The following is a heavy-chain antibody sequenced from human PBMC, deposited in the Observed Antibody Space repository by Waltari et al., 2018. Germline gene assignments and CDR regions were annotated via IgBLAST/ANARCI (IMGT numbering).Heavy chain of an antibody. CDR1: GVRFMRHA. CDR2: IIPMLKRA. Sequence: QVQLVQSGAEVKKPGSSVKVSCKASGVRFMRHAMSWVRQAPGQGPEWMGGIIPMLKRANYAPSFQGRVTITADTSTNTTYMELRSLTFEDTAVYYCARDGYVSSGEEVEDAFDMWGQGTVVTVSS. J-gene: IGHJ3*02. CDR3: ARDGYVSSGEEVEDAFDM. V-gene: IGHV1-69*10. D-gene: IGHD2-2*01.